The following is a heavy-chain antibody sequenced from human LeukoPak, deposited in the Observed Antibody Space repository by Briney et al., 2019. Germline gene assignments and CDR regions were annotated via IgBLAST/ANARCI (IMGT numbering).Heavy chain of an antibody. CDR1: GDSVSSNSAA. V-gene: IGHV6-1*01. Sequence: SQTLSLTCAISGDSVSSNSAAWNWIRQSPSRGLEWLGRTYYRSTWYNDYTASVRSRISITPDTSKNHFSLQLNSVTPEDTAVYYCARWMGGGYSYVDYWGQGTLVTVSS. CDR2: TYYRSTWYN. CDR3: ARWMGGGYSYVDY. J-gene: IGHJ4*02. D-gene: IGHD5-24*01.